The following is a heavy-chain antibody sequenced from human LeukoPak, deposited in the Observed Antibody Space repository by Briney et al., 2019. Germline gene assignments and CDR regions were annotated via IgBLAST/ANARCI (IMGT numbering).Heavy chain of an antibody. CDR3: AREPIVVVPAAIDY. CDR2: IYTSGST. CDR1: GGSISSYY. J-gene: IGHJ4*02. D-gene: IGHD2-2*01. V-gene: IGHV4-4*07. Sequence: SETLSLTCTVSGGSISSYYWSWIRQPAGKGLEWIGRIYTSGSTNYNPSLKSRVTMSVDTSKNQFSLKLSSVTAADTAVYYCAREPIVVVPAAIDYWGQGTLVTVSS.